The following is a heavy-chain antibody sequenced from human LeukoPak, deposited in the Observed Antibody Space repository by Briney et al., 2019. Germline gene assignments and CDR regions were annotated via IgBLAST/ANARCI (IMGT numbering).Heavy chain of an antibody. V-gene: IGHV1-69*01. J-gene: IGHJ4*02. D-gene: IGHD1-26*01. Sequence: GASVKVSCKASGGTFSSYAISWVRQAPGQGLEWMGGIIPIFGTANSAQKFQGRVTITADEFMSTAYMELSSLRSEDTAVYYCARDSVKVGAAYFDYWGQGTLVTVSS. CDR3: ARDSVKVGAAYFDY. CDR1: GGTFSSYA. CDR2: IIPIFGTA.